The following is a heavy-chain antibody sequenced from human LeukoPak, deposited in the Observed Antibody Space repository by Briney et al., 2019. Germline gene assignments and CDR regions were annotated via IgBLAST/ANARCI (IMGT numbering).Heavy chain of an antibody. J-gene: IGHJ4*02. CDR1: GFTFSSYS. V-gene: IGHV3-21*01. Sequence: GGSLRLSCAASGFTFSSYSMNWVRQAPGKGLEWVSSISSSSSYIYYADSVNGRFTISRDNAKNSLYLQMTSLRAEDTAVYYCARAIAAAGLYYFDYWGQGTLVTVSS. D-gene: IGHD6-13*01. CDR2: ISSSSSYI. CDR3: ARAIAAAGLYYFDY.